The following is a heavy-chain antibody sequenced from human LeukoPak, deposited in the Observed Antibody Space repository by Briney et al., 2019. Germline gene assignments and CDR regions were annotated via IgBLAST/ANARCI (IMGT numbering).Heavy chain of an antibody. CDR3: AKDLMIVVVTKGDY. J-gene: IGHJ4*02. Sequence: GGSLRLSCAASGFTVSSNYMSWVRQAPGKGLEWVSVIYSGGSTYYADSVKGRFTISRDNSKNTLYLQMNSLRAEDTAVYYCAKDLMIVVVTKGDYWGQGTLVTVSS. V-gene: IGHV3-66*01. CDR1: GFTVSSNY. CDR2: IYSGGST. D-gene: IGHD3-22*01.